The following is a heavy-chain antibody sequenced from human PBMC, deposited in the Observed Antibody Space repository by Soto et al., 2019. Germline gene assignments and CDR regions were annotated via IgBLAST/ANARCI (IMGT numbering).Heavy chain of an antibody. D-gene: IGHD1-7*01. CDR3: ARDVDVGTHPTGDWFDS. V-gene: IGHV1-18*01. CDR1: GGTFSPYG. J-gene: IGHJ5*01. CDR2: ISAKNGNT. Sequence: ASVKVSCKGSGGTFSPYGITWVRQAPGQGLEWVGWISAKNGNTNSGQKFQGRVTMTTDTSTSTAYMELRSLRSDDTAVYYCARDVDVGTHPTGDWFDSWGQGTLVTVSS.